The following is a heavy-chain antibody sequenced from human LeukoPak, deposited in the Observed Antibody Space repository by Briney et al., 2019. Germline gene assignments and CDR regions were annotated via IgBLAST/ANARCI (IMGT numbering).Heavy chain of an antibody. CDR1: GFTFSNYA. V-gene: IGHV3-23*01. J-gene: IGHJ4*02. Sequence: TGGSLRLSCETSGFTFSNYAMSWVRQAPGRGLEWVSGISYGDGGTYYADSVKGRFTISRDNSKNTLYLQMNSLRAEDTAVYYCAKGSRIAARPRPFDYWGQGTLVTVSS. CDR3: AKGSRIAARPRPFDY. D-gene: IGHD6-6*01. CDR2: ISYGDGGT.